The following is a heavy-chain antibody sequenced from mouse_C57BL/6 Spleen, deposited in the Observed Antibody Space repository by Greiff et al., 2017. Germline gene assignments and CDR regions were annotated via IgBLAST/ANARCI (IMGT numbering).Heavy chain of an antibody. J-gene: IGHJ3*01. D-gene: IGHD2-1*01. CDR3: TRWGNYFTWFAY. Sequence: VQLQQSGAELVRPGASVTLSCKASGYTFTDYEMHWVKQTSVHGLEWIGAIDPETGGTAYNQKFKGKAILTADKSSSTAYMELRSLTSEDSAVYYCTRWGNYFTWFAYWGQGTLVTVSA. CDR2: IDPETGGT. CDR1: GYTFTDYE. V-gene: IGHV1-15*01.